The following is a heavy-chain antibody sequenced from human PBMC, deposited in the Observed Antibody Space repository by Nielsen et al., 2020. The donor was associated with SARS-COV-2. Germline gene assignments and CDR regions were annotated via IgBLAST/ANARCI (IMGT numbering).Heavy chain of an antibody. J-gene: IGHJ3*02. Sequence: GGSLRLSCAASGFTFSSYAMHWVRQAPGKGLEWVAVISYDGSNKYYADSVKGRFTISRDNAKNSLYLQMNSLRAEDTAVYYCAFGYGSGAFDIWGQGTMVTVSS. CDR1: GFTFSSYA. CDR3: AFGYGSGAFDI. CDR2: ISYDGSNK. D-gene: IGHD3-10*01. V-gene: IGHV3-30-3*01.